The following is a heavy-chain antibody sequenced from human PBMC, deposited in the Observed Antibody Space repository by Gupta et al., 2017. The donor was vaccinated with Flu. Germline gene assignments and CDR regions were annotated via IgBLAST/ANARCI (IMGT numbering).Heavy chain of an antibody. Sequence: QAPGQGLEWMGWINPNSGGTNYAQKFQGRVTMTRDTSISTAYMELSRLRSDDTAVYYCASAGYDSSGYYRDYWGQGTLVTVSS. CDR3: ASAGYDSSGYYRDY. D-gene: IGHD3-22*01. V-gene: IGHV1-2*02. CDR2: INPNSGGT. J-gene: IGHJ4*02.